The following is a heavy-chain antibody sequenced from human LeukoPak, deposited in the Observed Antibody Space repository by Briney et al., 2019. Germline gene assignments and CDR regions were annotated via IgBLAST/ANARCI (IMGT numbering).Heavy chain of an antibody. D-gene: IGHD3-22*01. CDR2: INPRTGST. CDR1: GYTFTSYY. Sequence: ASVKVSCKASGYTFTSYYIFWVRQAPGQGLEWMGIINPRTGSTSYSQKFQGRVTMTRDMSTSTVYMELSSLRSEDTALYYCARGVHVRVYDSNPHYGHYWGQXILVTVSS. J-gene: IGHJ4*02. V-gene: IGHV1-46*01. CDR3: ARGVHVRVYDSNPHYGHY.